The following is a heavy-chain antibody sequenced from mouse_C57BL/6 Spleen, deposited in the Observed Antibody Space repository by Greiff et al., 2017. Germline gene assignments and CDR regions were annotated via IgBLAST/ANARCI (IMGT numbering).Heavy chain of an antibody. CDR1: GFTFSDYG. CDR3: ARPRYYGSSYVPFAY. D-gene: IGHD1-1*01. Sequence: EVKLMESGGGLVKPGGSLKLSCAASGFTFSDYGMPWVRQAPEKGLEWVAYISSGSSTIYYADTVKGRFTISRDNAKNTLFLQMTSLRSEDTAMYYCARPRYYGSSYVPFAYWGQGTLVTVSA. CDR2: ISSGSSTI. V-gene: IGHV5-17*01. J-gene: IGHJ3*01.